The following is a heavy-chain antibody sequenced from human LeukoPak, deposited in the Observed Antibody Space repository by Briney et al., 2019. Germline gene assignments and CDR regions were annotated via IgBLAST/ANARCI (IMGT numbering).Heavy chain of an antibody. CDR1: GGSFSGYY. Sequence: PSETLSLTCAVYGGSFSGYYWSWIRQPPGKGLEWIGEINHSGSTNYNPSLKSRVTISVDTSKNQFSLRLSSVTAADTAVYYCARGPPLTYDGTGYYFFDSWGQGTLVTVSS. J-gene: IGHJ4*02. V-gene: IGHV4-34*01. D-gene: IGHD3-22*01. CDR3: ARGPPLTYDGTGYYFFDS. CDR2: INHSGST.